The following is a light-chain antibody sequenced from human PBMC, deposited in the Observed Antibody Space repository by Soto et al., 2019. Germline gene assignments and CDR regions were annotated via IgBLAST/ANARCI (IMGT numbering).Light chain of an antibody. Sequence: QSVLTQPPSVSGAPGQRVTISCTGSGSNIGAGYDVHWYQQLPGTAPKLLIYGNINRPSGVPDRFSGSKSGTSASLAITGLQAEDEADYYCQSYDSSLSVVVFGGGAKVTVL. CDR1: GSNIGAGYD. V-gene: IGLV1-40*01. CDR3: QSYDSSLSVVV. J-gene: IGLJ2*01. CDR2: GNI.